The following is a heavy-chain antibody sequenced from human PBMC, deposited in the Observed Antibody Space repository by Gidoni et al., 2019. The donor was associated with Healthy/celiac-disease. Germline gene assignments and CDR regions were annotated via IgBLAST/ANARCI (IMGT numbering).Heavy chain of an antibody. CDR1: GGSISSSSSY. J-gene: IGHJ3*02. Sequence: LQLQQSGPGLVQPSETLFLTCTVAGGSISSSSSYWGWIRPPPGKGLEWIGSIYYIGSTYYNPSLKSRVTISVDTSKNQFSLKLSSVTAADTAVYYCARHQPKVVVKDELDACDIWGQGTMVTVSS. CDR2: IYYIGST. V-gene: IGHV4-39*01. D-gene: IGHD3-22*01. CDR3: ARHQPKVVVKDELDACDI.